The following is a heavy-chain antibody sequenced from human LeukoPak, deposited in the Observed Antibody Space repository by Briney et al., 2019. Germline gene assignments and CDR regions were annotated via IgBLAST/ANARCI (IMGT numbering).Heavy chain of an antibody. CDR1: GYTFYQYG. D-gene: IGHD3-22*01. J-gene: IGHJ1*01. CDR2: IIPIFGTA. V-gene: IGHV1-69*05. Sequence: SVKVSCKTSGYTFYQYGLSWVRQAPGQGLEWMGRIIPIFGTANYAQKFQGRVTITTDESTSTAYMELSSLRSEDTAVYYCARHPVGSGYYYSPFQHWGQGTLVTVSS. CDR3: ARHPVGSGYYYSPFQH.